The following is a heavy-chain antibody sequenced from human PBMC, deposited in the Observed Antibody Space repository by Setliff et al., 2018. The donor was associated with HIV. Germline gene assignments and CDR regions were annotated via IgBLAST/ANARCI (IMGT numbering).Heavy chain of an antibody. CDR1: GYSIRSGFY. D-gene: IGHD2-8*01. J-gene: IGHJ5*02. Sequence: LSLTCAVSGYSIRSGFYWGWIRQPPGKGLEWIGSIYHSGSTYYNPSLRSRVTISVDTSKNQFSLKLSSVTAADTAVYYCARDAPTVYANGWFDPWGQGTLVTVSS. CDR3: ARDAPTVYANGWFDP. CDR2: IYHSGST. V-gene: IGHV4-38-2*02.